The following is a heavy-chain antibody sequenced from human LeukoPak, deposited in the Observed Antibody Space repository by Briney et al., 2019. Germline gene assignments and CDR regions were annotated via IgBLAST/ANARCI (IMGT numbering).Heavy chain of an antibody. CDR2: IFGSGGSA. D-gene: IGHD2-15*01. CDR3: AKTTTGYSSGRYPAWPIDY. V-gene: IGHV3-53*01. CDR1: GFTVSSNY. J-gene: IGHJ4*02. Sequence: PGGSLRLSCAASGFTVSSNYMSWVRQAPGKGLEWVSVIFGSGGSAHYADSVKGRFTISRDNSKNTVYLQMDSLRAEDTATYYCAKTTTGYSSGRYPAWPIDYWGQGTLVTVSS.